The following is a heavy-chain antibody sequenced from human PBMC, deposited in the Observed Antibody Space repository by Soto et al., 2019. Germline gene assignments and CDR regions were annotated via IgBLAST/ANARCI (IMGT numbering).Heavy chain of an antibody. CDR3: TMSGKYYYYGMDV. V-gene: IGHV3-73*01. CDR1: GFTFSCSA. Sequence: GGSLRLSCAASGFTFSCSAMHWFRQASGKGLEWVGRIRSKANSYATAYAASVKGRFTISRDDSKNTAYLQMNSLKTEDTAVYYCTMSGKYYYYGMDVWGQGTTVTV. D-gene: IGHD3-3*01. CDR2: IRSKANSYAT. J-gene: IGHJ6*02.